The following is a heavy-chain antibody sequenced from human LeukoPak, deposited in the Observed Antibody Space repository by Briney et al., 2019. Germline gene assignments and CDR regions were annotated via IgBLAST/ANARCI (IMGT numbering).Heavy chain of an antibody. D-gene: IGHD3-10*01. J-gene: IGHJ4*02. V-gene: IGHV4-61*02. CDR1: GNSISSGDNY. Sequence: PSQTLSLTCTVSGNSISSGDNYWSWIRQPAGKGLEWIGRIYTSGSTNYNPSLKSRVTISVDTSKNQFSLKLSSVTAADTAVYYCARGISGIMVRGNHFDYWGQGTLVTVSS. CDR2: IYTSGST. CDR3: ARGISGIMVRGNHFDY.